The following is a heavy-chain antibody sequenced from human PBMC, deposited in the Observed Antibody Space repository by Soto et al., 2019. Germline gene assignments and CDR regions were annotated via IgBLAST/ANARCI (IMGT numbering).Heavy chain of an antibody. V-gene: IGHV4-39*01. CDR3: AEQTFNDVDYYYGKVV. J-gene: IGHJ6*04. CDR1: EGYIRSSSYY. CDR2: TYYSGRT. D-gene: IGHD1-1*01. Sequence: PSETLSHTSTVSEGYIRSSSYYWGWIRQPPGKGPAWIGSTYYSGRTYYNPSLKSRVTISVDTSKNQFSLKLSYVSAADTAVYYCAEQTFNDVDYYYGKVVWGKRTTGTLAS.